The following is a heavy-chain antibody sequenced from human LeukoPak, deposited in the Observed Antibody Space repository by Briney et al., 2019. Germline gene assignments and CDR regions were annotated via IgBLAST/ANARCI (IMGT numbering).Heavy chain of an antibody. CDR1: GFTFSSYA. CDR2: VSGSGDYT. J-gene: IGHJ6*03. CDR3: AKGGIAVTGTSYYYYMDV. V-gene: IGHV3-23*01. D-gene: IGHD6-19*01. Sequence: PGGTLRLSCAASGFTFSSYALSWVRQAPGKGLEWVSDVSGSGDYTYYADSVKGRFTISRDNSKNTLYLQLNSLRAEDTAMYYCAKGGIAVTGTSYYYYMDVWGKGTTVTISS.